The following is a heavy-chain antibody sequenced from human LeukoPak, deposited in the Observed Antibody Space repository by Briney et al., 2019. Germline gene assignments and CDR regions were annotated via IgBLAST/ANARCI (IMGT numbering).Heavy chain of an antibody. Sequence: GASVKVSCKASGYTFTSYYMHWVRQAPGQGLEWMGIINPSGGSTSYAQKFQGRVTITADKSTSTAYMELSSLRSEDTAVYYCARDRGGFGEPLDYWGQGTLVTVSS. CDR3: ARDRGGFGEPLDY. CDR2: INPSGGST. CDR1: GYTFTSYY. J-gene: IGHJ4*02. V-gene: IGHV1-46*01. D-gene: IGHD3-10*01.